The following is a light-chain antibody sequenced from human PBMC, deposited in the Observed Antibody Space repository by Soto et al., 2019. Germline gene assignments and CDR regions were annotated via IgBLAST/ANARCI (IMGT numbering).Light chain of an antibody. V-gene: IGLV2-11*01. CDR1: ISDVAGYKY. J-gene: IGLJ1*01. Sequence: QSALTQPRSVSGSPGQSVTISCTGTISDVAGYKYVSWYQQKPGKAPKLIIYGVSRWPSGVPNRFSGSKSGNRASLTISGLQAEDEGDYYCCSYAGGPEVFGTGTKLTVL. CDR2: GVS. CDR3: CSYAGGPEV.